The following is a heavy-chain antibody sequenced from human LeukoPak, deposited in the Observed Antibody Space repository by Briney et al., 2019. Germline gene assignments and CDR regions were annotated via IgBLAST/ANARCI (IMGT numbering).Heavy chain of an antibody. J-gene: IGHJ4*02. CDR2: IWFDGSNK. V-gene: IGHV3-33*01. D-gene: IGHD6-19*01. CDR1: AFSFSNYD. Sequence: GRSLRLSSAASAFSFSNYDVHWVRQAPGKGLEWVAVIWFDGSNKFYADSVKGRFTISRDNSKNTLYLQMNSLRAEDTAVYDCTSSAGARIDCWGQGTLVIVSS. CDR3: TSSAGARIDC.